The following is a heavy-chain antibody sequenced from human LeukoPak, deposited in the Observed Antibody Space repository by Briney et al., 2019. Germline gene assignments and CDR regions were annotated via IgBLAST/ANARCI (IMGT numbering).Heavy chain of an antibody. CDR2: INPNSGDT. J-gene: IGHJ4*02. CDR3: ATSHSSGWADY. CDR1: GHTFTDYY. D-gene: IGHD6-19*01. Sequence: ASVKVSCKASGHTFTDYYMHWVRQAPGQGLEWMGWINPNSGDTDFAQKFQGRVTMTRDASVSTAYMDLSSLSSDDTALYYCATSHSSGWADYWGQGSLVTVSS. V-gene: IGHV1-2*02.